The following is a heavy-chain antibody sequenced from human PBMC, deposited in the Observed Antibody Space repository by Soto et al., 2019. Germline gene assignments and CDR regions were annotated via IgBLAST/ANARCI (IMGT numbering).Heavy chain of an antibody. J-gene: IGHJ4*02. Sequence: EVQLVESGGGLVQPGGSLRLSCAASGFTFSNYWMHWVRQVPGKGLVWVSRINEDGTYRSYADFAKGRFTISRDNAKNTVYLQMNSLSAEHTAVYYCARDFTPALTPGDDFDYWGQGTLVTVSS. CDR2: INEDGTYR. V-gene: IGHV3-74*01. CDR3: ARDFTPALTPGDDFDY. D-gene: IGHD2-15*01. CDR1: GFTFSNYW.